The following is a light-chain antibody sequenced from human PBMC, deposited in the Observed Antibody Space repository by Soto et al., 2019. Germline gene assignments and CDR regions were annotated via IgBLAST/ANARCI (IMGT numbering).Light chain of an antibody. V-gene: IGKV3-15*01. CDR3: QQYKVWPLT. CDR1: QSVSSN. Sequence: EIVMTQSPATLSVSPGERATLSCMASQSVSSNLAWYQQKPGQTPKLLIYVASTRATGIPARFSGSGSGTEFTLTISSLQSEDFAVYYCQQYKVWPLTFGGGTKVEFK. J-gene: IGKJ4*01. CDR2: VAS.